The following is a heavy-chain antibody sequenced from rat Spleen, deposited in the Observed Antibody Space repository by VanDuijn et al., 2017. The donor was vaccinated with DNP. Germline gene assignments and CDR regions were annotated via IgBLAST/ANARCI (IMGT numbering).Heavy chain of an antibody. CDR1: GFSLTSYT. Sequence: QVQLKESGPGLVQPSQTLSLTCTVSGFSLTSYTVSWVRQPPGKGLEWIAAISSGGSTYYNSALKSRLSINRDTSKSQVFLKMSSLQTKDTAMYFCARSLDYWGQGVMVTVSS. J-gene: IGHJ2*01. CDR3: ARSLDY. V-gene: IGHV2-6*01. CDR2: ISSGGST.